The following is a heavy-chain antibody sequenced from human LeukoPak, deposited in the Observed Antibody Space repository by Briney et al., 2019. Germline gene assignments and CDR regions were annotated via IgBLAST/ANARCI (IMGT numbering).Heavy chain of an antibody. V-gene: IGHV3-23*01. CDR3: AKKYYYDSSGYYFILGTAFDI. CDR2: ISGSGGST. D-gene: IGHD3-22*01. Sequence: QTGGSLRLSCAASGFTFSSYAMSWVRQAPGKGLEWVSAISGSGGSTYYADSVKGRFTISRDNSKNTLYLQMNSLRAEDTAVYYCAKKYYYDSSGYYFILGTAFDIWGQGTMVTVSS. J-gene: IGHJ3*02. CDR1: GFTFSSYA.